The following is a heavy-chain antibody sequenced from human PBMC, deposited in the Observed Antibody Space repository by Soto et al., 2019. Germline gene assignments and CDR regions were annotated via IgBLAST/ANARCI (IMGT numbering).Heavy chain of an antibody. CDR3: ARGSSGYYYWWFDP. J-gene: IGHJ5*02. D-gene: IGHD3-22*01. CDR2: ISSSSSTI. CDR1: GFTFSSYS. Sequence: GGSLRLSCAASGFTFSSYSMNWVRQAPGKGLEWVSYISSSSSTIYYADSVKGRFTISRDNAKNSLYLQMNSLRAEDTAVYYCARGSSGYYYWWFDPWGQGTLVTVSS. V-gene: IGHV3-48*01.